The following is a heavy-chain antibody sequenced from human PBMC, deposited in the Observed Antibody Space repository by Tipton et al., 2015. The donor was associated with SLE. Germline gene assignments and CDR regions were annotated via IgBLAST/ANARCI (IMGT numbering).Heavy chain of an antibody. CDR2: IHFSGST. D-gene: IGHD1-26*01. Sequence: TLSLTCTVSGGSISPFYWSWIRRPPGKGLEWIGHIHFSGSTEYNPSLKSRVTISVDISKNQLSLRLSSATAADTAAYYCVRHGQTVQATFDHWGQGALVTVSS. J-gene: IGHJ4*02. CDR3: VRHGQTVQATFDH. CDR1: GGSISPFY. V-gene: IGHV4-59*08.